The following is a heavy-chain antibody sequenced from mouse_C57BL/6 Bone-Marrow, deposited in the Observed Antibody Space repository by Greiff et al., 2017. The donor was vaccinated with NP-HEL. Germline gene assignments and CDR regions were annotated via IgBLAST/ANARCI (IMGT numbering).Heavy chain of an antibody. CDR2: INPGSGGT. Sequence: VQLKESGAELVRPGTSVKVSCKASGYAFTNYLIEWVKQRPGQGLEWIGVINPGSGGTNYNEKFKGKATLTADKSSSTAYMQLSSLTSEDSAVYFCARLRGFAYWGQGTLVTVSA. CDR1: GYAFTNYL. CDR3: ARLRGFAY. D-gene: IGHD1-1*01. J-gene: IGHJ3*01. V-gene: IGHV1-54*01.